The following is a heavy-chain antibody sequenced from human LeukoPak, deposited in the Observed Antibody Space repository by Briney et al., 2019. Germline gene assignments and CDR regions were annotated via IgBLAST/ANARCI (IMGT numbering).Heavy chain of an antibody. CDR2: IIPIFGTA. CDR1: GGTFSSYA. V-gene: IGHV1-69*13. J-gene: IGHJ4*02. CDR3: AKTREYYNGSGSYTTFDY. Sequence: SVKVSCKASGGTFSSYAISWVRQAPGQGLEWMGGIIPIFGTANYAQKFQGRVTITADESTSTAYMELSSLRSEDTAVYYCAKTREYYNGSGSYTTFDYWGQGTLVTVSS. D-gene: IGHD3-10*01.